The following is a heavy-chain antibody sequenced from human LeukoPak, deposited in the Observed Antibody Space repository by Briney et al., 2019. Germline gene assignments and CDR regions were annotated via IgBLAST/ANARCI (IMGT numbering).Heavy chain of an antibody. J-gene: IGHJ4*02. D-gene: IGHD6-13*01. CDR2: IYYSGST. CDR3: ARRSYGSSWYVDY. CDR1: GGPISSYY. V-gene: IGHV4-59*08. Sequence: SETLSLTCTVSGGPISSYYWSWIRQPAGKGLEWIGYIYYSGSTNYNPSLKSRVTISVDTSKNQFSLKLSSVTAADTAVYYCARRSYGSSWYVDYWGQGTLVTVSS.